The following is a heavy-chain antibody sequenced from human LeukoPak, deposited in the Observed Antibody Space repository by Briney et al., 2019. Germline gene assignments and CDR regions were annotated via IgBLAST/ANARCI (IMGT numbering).Heavy chain of an antibody. J-gene: IGHJ6*02. CDR2: ISYDGINK. CDR1: GFTFSNYG. Sequence: GGSLRLSCAGSGFTFSNYGMHWVRQAPGKGLEWVAVISYDGINKYYADSVKGRFTISRDNSKNTLYLQMNSLRAEDTAVYYCAKVFQRFTYYYGMDVWGQGTTDTVSS. V-gene: IGHV3-30*18. CDR3: AKVFQRFTYYYGMDV. D-gene: IGHD2-21*01.